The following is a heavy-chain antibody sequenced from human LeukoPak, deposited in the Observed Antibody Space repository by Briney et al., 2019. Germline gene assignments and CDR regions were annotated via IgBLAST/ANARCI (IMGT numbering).Heavy chain of an antibody. Sequence: GGSLRLSCVVSGFTFSDYGMHWVRQAPGKGLEYVSAISSNGGSTYYADSVKGRFTISRDNSKNTLYLQMSSLRAEDTAVYYCVKDQGRYSYGELDYWGQGTLVTVSS. CDR1: GFTFSDYG. J-gene: IGHJ4*02. CDR3: VKDQGRYSYGELDY. CDR2: ISSNGGST. D-gene: IGHD5-18*01. V-gene: IGHV3-64D*06.